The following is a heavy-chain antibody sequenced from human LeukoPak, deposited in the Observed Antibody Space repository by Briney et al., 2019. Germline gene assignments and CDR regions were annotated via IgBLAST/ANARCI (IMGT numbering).Heavy chain of an antibody. V-gene: IGHV1-69*13. CDR1: GGTFSSYA. D-gene: IGHD6-13*01. Sequence: SVKVSCKASGGTFSSYAISWVRQAPGQGLERMGGIIPIFGTANYAQKFQGRVTITADESTSTAYMELSSLRSEDTAVYYCARGWPPGIAAAGSDYWGQGTLVTVSS. CDR3: ARGWPPGIAAAGSDY. CDR2: IIPIFGTA. J-gene: IGHJ4*02.